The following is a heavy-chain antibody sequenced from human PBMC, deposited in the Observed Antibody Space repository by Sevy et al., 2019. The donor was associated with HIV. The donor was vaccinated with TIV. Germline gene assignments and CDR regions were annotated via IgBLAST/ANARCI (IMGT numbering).Heavy chain of an antibody. Sequence: GGSLRLSCATSGFSFSTYGMHWVRQAPGKGLEWVAGIWYDGSKKQYADSVKGRFTISRDNSKNTVYLQMNSLRADDTAVYYCAKGLGMVQGALLSDDIWGQGTMVTVSS. J-gene: IGHJ3*02. D-gene: IGHD3-10*01. CDR2: IWYDGSKK. CDR3: AKGLGMVQGALLSDDI. CDR1: GFSFSTYG. V-gene: IGHV3-30*02.